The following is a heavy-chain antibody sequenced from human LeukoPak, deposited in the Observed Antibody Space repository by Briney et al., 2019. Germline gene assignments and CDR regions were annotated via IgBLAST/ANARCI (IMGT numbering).Heavy chain of an antibody. CDR1: GFTVSSNY. Sequence: GGSLRLSCAASGFTVSSNYMSWVRQAPGKGLEWVSVIYSGGSTYYADSAKGRFTISRDNSKNTLYLQMNSLRAEDTAVYYCARSIVVPAAILGNACDIWGQGTMVTVSS. J-gene: IGHJ3*02. CDR2: IYSGGST. V-gene: IGHV3-66*02. D-gene: IGHD2-2*02. CDR3: ARSIVVPAAILGNACDI.